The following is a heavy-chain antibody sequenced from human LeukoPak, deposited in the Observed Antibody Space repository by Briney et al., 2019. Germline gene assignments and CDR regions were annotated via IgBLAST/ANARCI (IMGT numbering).Heavy chain of an antibody. V-gene: IGHV3-74*01. CDR1: GFTFSSYW. CDR3: VSHSRP. Sequence: GGSLRLSCAASGFTFSSYWMDWVRQAPEKGLVWVPRISSDGSTTIYADSVKGRFTISRDNAQNTLYLQMNSLRAEDTAVYYCVSHSRPWGQGTLVTVSS. J-gene: IGHJ5*02. CDR2: ISSDGSTT. D-gene: IGHD6-13*01.